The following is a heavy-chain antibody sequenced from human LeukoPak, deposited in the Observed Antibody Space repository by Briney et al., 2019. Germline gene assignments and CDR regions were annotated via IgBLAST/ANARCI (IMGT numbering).Heavy chain of an antibody. CDR2: IIPIFGTA. CDR3: ARGPDIVLSESYMDV. Sequence: SVKVSCKASGGTFSSYAISWVRQAPGQGLEWMGGIIPIFGTANYAQKFQGRVTITADESTSTAYMELCSLRSEDTAVYYCARGPDIVLSESYMDVWGKGTTVTVSS. D-gene: IGHD2-8*01. CDR1: GGTFSSYA. J-gene: IGHJ6*03. V-gene: IGHV1-69*13.